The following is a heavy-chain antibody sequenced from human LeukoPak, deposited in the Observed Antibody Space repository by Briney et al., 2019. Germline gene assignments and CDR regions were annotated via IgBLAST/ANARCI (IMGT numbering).Heavy chain of an antibody. CDR2: ISWDGGST. J-gene: IGHJ4*02. CDR3: AKGFLSGGDLIDY. V-gene: IGHV3-43*01. Sequence: GGSLRLSCAASGFTFDDYTMHWVRQAPGKGLEWVSLISWDGGSTYYADSVKGRFTISRDNSKNSLYLQMNSLRTEDTALYYCAKGFLSGGDLIDYWGQGTLVTVSS. D-gene: IGHD2-21*02. CDR1: GFTFDDYT.